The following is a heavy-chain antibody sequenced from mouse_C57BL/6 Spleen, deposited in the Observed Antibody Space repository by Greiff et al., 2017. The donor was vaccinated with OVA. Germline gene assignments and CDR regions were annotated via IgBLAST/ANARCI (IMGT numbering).Heavy chain of an antibody. V-gene: IGHV5-17*01. CDR2: ISSGNSTI. D-gene: IGHD4-1*01. J-gene: IGHJ1*03. CDR3: ARTLTGTYFDD. Sequence: EVQLVESGGGLVKPGGSLKLSCAASGFTFSDYGMHWVRQAPEKGLEWVAYISSGNSTIYYADTVTGQFTISRDNAKNTLFLQMPSMRSEDTATYYCARTLTGTYFDDWGTGTTVTVSS. CDR1: GFTFSDYG.